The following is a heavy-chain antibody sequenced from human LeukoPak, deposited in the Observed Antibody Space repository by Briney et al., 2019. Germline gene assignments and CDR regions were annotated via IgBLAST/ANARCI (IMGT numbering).Heavy chain of an antibody. V-gene: IGHV3-74*03. Sequence: GGSLRLSCAASGVTFSSHWMHWVRQAPGKGLVWVSRINGDGSNTTYADSVKGRFTISRDNAKNTLYLQMNSLRAEDTAVYHCARPKSWYSTDAFDICGQGTMATVSS. CDR1: GVTFSSHW. D-gene: IGHD2-15*01. CDR3: ARPKSWYSTDAFDI. J-gene: IGHJ3*02. CDR2: INGDGSNT.